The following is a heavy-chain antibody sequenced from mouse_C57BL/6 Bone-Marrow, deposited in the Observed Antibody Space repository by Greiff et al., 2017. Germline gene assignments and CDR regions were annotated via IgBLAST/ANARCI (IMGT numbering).Heavy chain of an antibody. CDR2: IFPGSGST. Sequence: QVQLQQSGPELVRPGASVKISCKAPGYTFTSHWMQWVRQRPGQGLEWIGEIFPGSGSTYYNEKFKGKATLTVDTSSSTAYMQLSSLTSEDSAVYFCARHIYYDYDGGDYFDDWGQGTTLTVSS. CDR3: ARHIYYDYDGGDYFDD. J-gene: IGHJ2*01. V-gene: IGHV1-56*01. D-gene: IGHD2-4*01. CDR1: GYTFTSHW.